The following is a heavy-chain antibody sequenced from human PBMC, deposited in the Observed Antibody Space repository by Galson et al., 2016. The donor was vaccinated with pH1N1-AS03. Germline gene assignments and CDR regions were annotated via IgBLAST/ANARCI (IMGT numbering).Heavy chain of an antibody. Sequence: TLSLTCAVYGGSFNNYYWNWIRQSPGKGLEWVGEINHSGSTDYNPSLKSRVTISVDPSKNQNPLNLNSVTAADTAVYYCARGSYSSGWYRGRNAFDIWGQGTMVTVSS. CDR1: GGSFNNYY. CDR3: ARGSYSSGWYRGRNAFDI. J-gene: IGHJ3*02. V-gene: IGHV4-34*01. CDR2: INHSGST. D-gene: IGHD6-19*01.